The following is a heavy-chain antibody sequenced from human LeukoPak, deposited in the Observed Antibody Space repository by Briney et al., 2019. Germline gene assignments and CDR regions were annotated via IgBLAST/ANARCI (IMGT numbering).Heavy chain of an antibody. V-gene: IGHV1-2*02. CDR3: AREKSIAARHFDY. J-gene: IGHJ4*02. CDR2: INPNSGGT. D-gene: IGHD6-6*01. CDR1: GYTFTGYY. Sequence: ASVKVSCKASGYTFTGYYMHWVRQAPRQGLEWMGWINPNSGGTNYAQKFQGRVTMTRDTSISTAYMELSRLRSDDTAVYYCAREKSIAARHFDYWGQGTLVTVSS.